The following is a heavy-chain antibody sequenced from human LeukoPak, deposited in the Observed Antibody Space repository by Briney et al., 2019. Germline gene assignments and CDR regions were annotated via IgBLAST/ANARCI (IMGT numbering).Heavy chain of an antibody. D-gene: IGHD2-15*01. CDR3: ARDKRYCSGGSCYYYYYGMDV. V-gene: IGHV3-21*01. CDR1: GFTFSSYS. Sequence: PGGSLRLSCAASGFTFSSYSMNWVRQAPGKGLEWVSGISGTGSYTYHADSVKGRFTISRDNAKNSLYLQMNSLRAEDTAVYYCARDKRYCSGGSCYYYYYGMDVWGQGTTVTVSS. J-gene: IGHJ6*02. CDR2: ISGTGSYT.